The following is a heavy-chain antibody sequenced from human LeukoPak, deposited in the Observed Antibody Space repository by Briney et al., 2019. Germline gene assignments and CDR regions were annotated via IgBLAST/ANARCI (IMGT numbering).Heavy chain of an antibody. Sequence: GGSLRLSFAASGFTFSSYSMNWVRQAPGKGLEWVSSISSSSSNIYYADSVKGRFTISRDNAKNSLYLQMNSLRAEDTAVYYCATTVGSGWQGENWFDPWGQGTLVTVSS. V-gene: IGHV3-21*01. CDR1: GFTFSSYS. CDR2: ISSSSSNI. J-gene: IGHJ5*02. D-gene: IGHD6-19*01. CDR3: ATTVGSGWQGENWFDP.